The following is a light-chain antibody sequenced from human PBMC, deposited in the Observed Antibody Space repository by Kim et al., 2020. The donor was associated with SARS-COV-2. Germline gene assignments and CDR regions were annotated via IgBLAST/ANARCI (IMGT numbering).Light chain of an antibody. J-gene: IGKJ2*03. V-gene: IGKV1-39*01. CDR1: RSISFH. Sequence: SASVGDRVTITCRASRSISFHLNWYQQKPGKAPELLIYAASSLQSGVPSTFSGSGSGTEFTLTITSLQPEDFATYYCQQSYSTPYSFGQVTKLEI. CDR3: QQSYSTPYS. CDR2: AAS.